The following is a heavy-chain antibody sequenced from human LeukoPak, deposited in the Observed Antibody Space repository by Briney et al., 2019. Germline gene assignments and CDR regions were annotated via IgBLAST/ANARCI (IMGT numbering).Heavy chain of an antibody. J-gene: IGHJ4*02. Sequence: ASVKVSCKASGYTFTSYGISWVRQAPGQGLEWMGWISAYNGNTNYALKLQGRVTMTTDTPTSTAYMEPRSLRSDDTAVYYCARVGSWYGVDYWGQGTLVTVSS. D-gene: IGHD6-13*01. CDR2: ISAYNGNT. CDR3: ARVGSWYGVDY. V-gene: IGHV1-18*01. CDR1: GYTFTSYG.